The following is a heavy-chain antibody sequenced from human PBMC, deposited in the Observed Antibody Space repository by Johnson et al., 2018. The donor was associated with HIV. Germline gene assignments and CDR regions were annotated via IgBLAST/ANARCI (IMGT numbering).Heavy chain of an antibody. CDR3: AKAILGGNYYGDDAYDI. CDR2: ISYARRKK. J-gene: IGHJ3*02. CDR1: GLTFSTYG. D-gene: IGHD1-26*01. V-gene: IGHV3-30*18. Sequence: QLPLVESLGGLVQPGTSLRLSCAASGLTFSTYGMHWVRQAPGMVLELLSVISYARRKKYYAYSVQFRFTISRDTSKNTLYLQMNSLRTQETAVYYCAKAILGGNYYGDDAYDIWGQGTMVTVSS.